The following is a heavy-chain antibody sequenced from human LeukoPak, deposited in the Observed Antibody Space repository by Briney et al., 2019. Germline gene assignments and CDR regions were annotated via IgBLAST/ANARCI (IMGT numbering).Heavy chain of an antibody. Sequence: GESLKISCKGSGYSFTSYWIGWVRQMPGKGLEWMGIIYPGDSDTRYSPSFQGQVTISADKSISTAYLQWSSLKASDTAMYYCARGLYYYGSGSCLDYWGQGTLVTVSS. J-gene: IGHJ4*02. V-gene: IGHV5-51*01. CDR3: ARGLYYYGSGSCLDY. CDR1: GYSFTSYW. D-gene: IGHD3-10*01. CDR2: IYPGDSDT.